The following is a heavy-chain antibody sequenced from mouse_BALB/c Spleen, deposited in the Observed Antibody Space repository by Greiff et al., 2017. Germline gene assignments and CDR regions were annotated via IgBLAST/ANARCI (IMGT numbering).Heavy chain of an antibody. J-gene: IGHJ1*01. CDR1: GFTFSSYG. CDR3: ARHRDYDYGNWYFDV. D-gene: IGHD2-4*01. V-gene: IGHV5-6*01. Sequence: EVNLVESGGDLVKPGGSLKLSCAASGFTFSSYGMSWVRQTPDKRLEWVATISSGGSYTYYPDSVKGRFTISRDNAKNTLYLQMSSLKSEDTAMYYCARHRDYDYGNWYFDVWGAGTTVTVSS. CDR2: ISSGGSYT.